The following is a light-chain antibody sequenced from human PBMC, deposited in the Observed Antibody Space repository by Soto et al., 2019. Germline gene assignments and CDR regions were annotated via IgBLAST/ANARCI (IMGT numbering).Light chain of an antibody. CDR2: EGS. V-gene: IGLV2-23*01. Sequence: QSALTQPASVSGSPGQSITISCTGVNSDVGTYNLVSWYQQHPGKAPKLMIYEGSKRPSGISNRFSGSKSGNTASLTISGLQAEDEADYYCCSYAGSTTLVFGGGTKVTVL. CDR1: NSDVGTYNL. CDR3: CSYAGSTTLV. J-gene: IGLJ2*01.